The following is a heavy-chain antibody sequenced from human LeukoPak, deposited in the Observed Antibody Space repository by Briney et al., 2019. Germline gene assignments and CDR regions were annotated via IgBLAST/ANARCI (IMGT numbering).Heavy chain of an antibody. CDR2: ISSTGGTT. J-gene: IGHJ3*02. CDR3: ASLVIAARHDAFDI. Sequence: GGTLRLSCAASGITFSSYGMSWVRQAPGKGLEWVSSISSTGGTTYYADSVKGRFTISRDNSKNTLYLQMNSLRAEDTAVYYCASLVIAARHDAFDIWGQGTMVTVSS. CDR1: GITFSSYG. D-gene: IGHD6-6*01. V-gene: IGHV3-23*01.